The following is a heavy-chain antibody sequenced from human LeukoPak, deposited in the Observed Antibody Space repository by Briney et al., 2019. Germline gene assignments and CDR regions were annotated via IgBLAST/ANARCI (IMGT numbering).Heavy chain of an antibody. J-gene: IGHJ4*02. V-gene: IGHV3-48*04. CDR1: GFTFSSYS. CDR3: ASGETMIFAY. CDR2: ISSSSTI. Sequence: GGSLRLSCAASGFTFSSYSMNWVRQAPGKGLEWVSYISSSSTIYYADSVKGRFTISRDNAKNSLYLQMNSLRAEDTAVYYCASGETMIFAYWGQGTLVTVSS. D-gene: IGHD3-22*01.